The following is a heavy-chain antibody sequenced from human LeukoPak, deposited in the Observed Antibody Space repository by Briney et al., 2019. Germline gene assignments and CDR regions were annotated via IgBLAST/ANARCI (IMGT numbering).Heavy chain of an antibody. D-gene: IGHD6-6*01. CDR3: ARGRSIGRADYYYYYMDV. Sequence: SETLSLTCTVSGGSISSYYWSWIRQPPGKGLEWIGYIYYSGSTNYNPPLKSRVTISVDTSKNQFSLKLSSVTAADTAVYYCARGRSIGRADYYYYYMDVWGKGTTVTVSS. J-gene: IGHJ6*03. V-gene: IGHV4-59*01. CDR2: IYYSGST. CDR1: GGSISSYY.